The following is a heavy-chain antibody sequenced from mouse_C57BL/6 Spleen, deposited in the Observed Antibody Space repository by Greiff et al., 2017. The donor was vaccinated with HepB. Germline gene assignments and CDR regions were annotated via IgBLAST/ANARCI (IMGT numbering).Heavy chain of an antibody. J-gene: IGHJ4*01. CDR3: AREGSTDCMDY. CDR1: GYTFTSYW. D-gene: IGHD1-1*01. CDR2: IHPNSGST. Sequence: QVQLQQPGAELVKPGASVKLSCKASGYTFTSYWMHWVKQRPGQGLEWIGMIHPNSGSTNYNEKFKSKATLTVDKSSSTAYMQLSSLTSEDSAVYYCAREGSTDCMDYWGQGTSVTVSS. V-gene: IGHV1-64*01.